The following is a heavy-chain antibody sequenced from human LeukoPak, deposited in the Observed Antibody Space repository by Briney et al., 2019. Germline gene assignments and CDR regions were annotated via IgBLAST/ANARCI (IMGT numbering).Heavy chain of an antibody. Sequence: ASVKVSCKASGYTFTGYYMHWVRQAPGQGLEWMGRINPDSGGTNYAQKFQGRVTMTRATSISTAYMELSRLRSDDTAVYYCARGGYDFVYYYYGMDVWGQGTTVTVSS. V-gene: IGHV1-2*06. CDR1: GYTFTGYY. CDR2: INPDSGGT. CDR3: ARGGYDFVYYYYGMDV. D-gene: IGHD3-3*01. J-gene: IGHJ6*02.